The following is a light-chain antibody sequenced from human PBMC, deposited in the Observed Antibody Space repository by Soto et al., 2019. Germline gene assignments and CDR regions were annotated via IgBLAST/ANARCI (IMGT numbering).Light chain of an antibody. Sequence: EIVMTQSPATLSVSPGERATLSCRASQSVSSNLAWYQQKPGQAPRLLIYDASNRANGIPARFSGSGSGTDFTLTISSLEPEDFAVYYCQQRSNWPPSITFGQGTRLEIK. CDR2: DAS. CDR1: QSVSSN. J-gene: IGKJ5*01. V-gene: IGKV3-11*01. CDR3: QQRSNWPPSIT.